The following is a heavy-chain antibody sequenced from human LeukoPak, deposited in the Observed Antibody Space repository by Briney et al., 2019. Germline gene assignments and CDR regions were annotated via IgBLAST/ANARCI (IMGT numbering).Heavy chain of an antibody. CDR1: GFTFSTYG. J-gene: IGHJ4*02. D-gene: IGHD3-9*01. Sequence: GGSLRLSCAASGFTFSTYGMSWVRQAPGKGLECVSTLSTSTTRTYYADSVKGRFTISRDNSKRTLYLQMNSLRAEDTAVYYCAKDSGVLRHFDWLSYFDYWGQGTLVTVSS. CDR2: LSTSTTRT. V-gene: IGHV3-23*01. CDR3: AKDSGVLRHFDWLSYFDY.